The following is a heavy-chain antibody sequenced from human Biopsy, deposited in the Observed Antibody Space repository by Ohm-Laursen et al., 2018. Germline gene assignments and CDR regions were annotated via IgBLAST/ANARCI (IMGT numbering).Heavy chain of an antibody. Sequence: SDTLSLTCTVSGGSFTGHYWSWIRQPPGKGLEWIGHISCTGYTSYNASLKSRVTISVDTSRNHFSLRLSSLTAADTAAYYCARGSNDSGGLYFPRWGQGTLLTVSS. CDR1: GGSFTGHY. V-gene: IGHV4-59*11. J-gene: IGHJ4*02. D-gene: IGHD4-23*01. CDR3: ARGSNDSGGLYFPR. CDR2: ISCTGYT.